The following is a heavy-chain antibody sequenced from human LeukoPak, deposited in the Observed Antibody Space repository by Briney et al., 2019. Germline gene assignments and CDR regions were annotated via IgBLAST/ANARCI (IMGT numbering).Heavy chain of an antibody. Sequence: ASVKVSCKASGYTFTSYGISWVRQAPGQGLEWMGWIGAYNGNTNYAQKLQGRVTMTTDTSTSTAYMELRSLRSDDTAVYYCARGHTVLLWFGELLTLDYWGQGTLVTVSS. J-gene: IGHJ4*02. CDR3: ARGHTVLLWFGELLTLDY. CDR2: IGAYNGNT. V-gene: IGHV1-18*01. D-gene: IGHD3-10*01. CDR1: GYTFTSYG.